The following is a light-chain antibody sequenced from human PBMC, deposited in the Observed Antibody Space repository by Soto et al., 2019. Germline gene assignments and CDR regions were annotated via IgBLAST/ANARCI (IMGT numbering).Light chain of an antibody. CDR3: SSYTSTNVVI. J-gene: IGLJ2*01. Sequence: QSALTQPASVSGSPGQSITISCTGSSSDIGDYKYVSWYKQHPGKAPKLMIYDVSNRPSGVSNRFSGSKSGNTASLTISVLQAEDEADYYCSSYTSTNVVIFGGGTKVTVL. V-gene: IGLV2-14*01. CDR1: SSDIGDYKY. CDR2: DVS.